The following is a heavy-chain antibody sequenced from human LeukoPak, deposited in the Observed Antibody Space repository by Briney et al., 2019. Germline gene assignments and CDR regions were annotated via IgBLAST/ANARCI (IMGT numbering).Heavy chain of an antibody. Sequence: SETLSLTCAVYGGSFSGYYWSWIRQPPGKGLEWIGEINHSGSTNYNPSLKSRVTISVDTSKNQFSLKLSSVTAADTAVYYCARPTFNGRYAFDIWGQGTMVTVSS. CDR2: INHSGST. CDR3: ARPTFNGRYAFDI. CDR1: GGSFSGYY. J-gene: IGHJ3*02. V-gene: IGHV4-34*01. D-gene: IGHD3-16*01.